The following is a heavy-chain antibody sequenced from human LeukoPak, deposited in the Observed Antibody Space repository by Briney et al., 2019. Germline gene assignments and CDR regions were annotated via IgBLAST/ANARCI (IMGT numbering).Heavy chain of an antibody. CDR3: AAVPVAAAGPIFDY. Sequence: SVKVSCKASGFTFTSSAVQWVRQARGQRLEWIGWIVVGSGNTNYAQKFQERVTITRDMSTSTAYMELSSLRSEDTAVYYCAAVPVAAAGPIFDYWGQGTLVTVSS. V-gene: IGHV1-58*01. J-gene: IGHJ4*02. CDR1: GFTFTSSA. D-gene: IGHD6-13*01. CDR2: IVVGSGNT.